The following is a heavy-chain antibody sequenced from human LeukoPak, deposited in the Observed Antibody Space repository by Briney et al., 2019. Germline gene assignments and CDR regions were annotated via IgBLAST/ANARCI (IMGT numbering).Heavy chain of an antibody. Sequence: ETLSLTCTVSGGSISSSNYYWGWIRQAPGKGLEWVANIKQDGSQKSYVDSVKGRFTISRDNANNLLYLQMNSLRAEDTAVYYCARESFAARWDWGQGTLVTVSS. CDR2: IKQDGSQK. J-gene: IGHJ4*02. V-gene: IGHV3-7*01. CDR1: GGSISSSNYY. CDR3: ARESFAARWD. D-gene: IGHD6-6*01.